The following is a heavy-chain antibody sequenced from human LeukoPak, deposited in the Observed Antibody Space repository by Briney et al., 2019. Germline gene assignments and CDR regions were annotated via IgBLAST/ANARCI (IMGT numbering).Heavy chain of an antibody. CDR3: ARADGYCSSTSCYGEEDY. V-gene: IGHV3-21*01. CDR2: ISSSSSYI. CDR1: GFTFSSYS. D-gene: IGHD2-2*01. J-gene: IGHJ4*02. Sequence: PGGSLRLSCAASGFTFSSYSMNWVRQAPGRGLEWVSSISSSSSYIYYADPVKGRFTISRDNAKNSLYLQMNSLRAEDTAVYYCARADGYCSSTSCYGEEDYWGQGTLVTVSS.